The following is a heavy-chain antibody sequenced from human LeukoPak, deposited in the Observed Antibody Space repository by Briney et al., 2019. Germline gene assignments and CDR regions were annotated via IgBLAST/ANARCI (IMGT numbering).Heavy chain of an antibody. Sequence: GGSLRLSCAASGFTFSSYSMNWVRQAPGKGLEWVSYISSSSSTIYYADSVKGRFTISRDNAKNSLYLQMNSLRAEDTAVYYCARDKLVGYSYGYNAYWGQGTLVTVSS. CDR2: ISSSSSTI. CDR3: ARDKLVGYSYGYNAY. CDR1: GFTFSSYS. V-gene: IGHV3-48*01. D-gene: IGHD5-18*01. J-gene: IGHJ4*02.